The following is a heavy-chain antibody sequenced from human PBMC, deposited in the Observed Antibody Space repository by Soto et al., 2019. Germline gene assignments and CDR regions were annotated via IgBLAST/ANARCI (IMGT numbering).Heavy chain of an antibody. CDR1: GGIFNSYT. CDR2: IVPIIGLA. CDR3: ARLDYGAYGWFDP. V-gene: IGHV1-69*02. Sequence: QVQLVQSGAEVKKPGSSVKVSCKASGGIFNSYTFGWVRQAPGQGLEWMGRIVPIIGLANYTQTFQGRVTITADKSTTTVYMELSRLRSEDTAWYYGARLDYGAYGWFDPWGQGTLVIVSS. D-gene: IGHD4-17*01. J-gene: IGHJ5*02.